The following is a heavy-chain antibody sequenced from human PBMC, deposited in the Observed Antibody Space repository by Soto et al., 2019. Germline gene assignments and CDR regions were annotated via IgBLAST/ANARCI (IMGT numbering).Heavy chain of an antibody. CDR2: ITHSGTT. J-gene: IGHJ5*02. V-gene: IGHV4-34*02. CDR3: AIAQLAVDRWGS. Sequence: QVQLQQWGAGLLKPSETLSLTCGVYGRSFTGFYWSWIRQPPGKGLEWLGEITHSGTTDYNPSLRSRLTISVDTSRQQFSLKLTSVTAADTAVYYCAIAQLAVDRWGSWGQGTLFTVSS. CDR1: GRSFTGFY. D-gene: IGHD6-19*01.